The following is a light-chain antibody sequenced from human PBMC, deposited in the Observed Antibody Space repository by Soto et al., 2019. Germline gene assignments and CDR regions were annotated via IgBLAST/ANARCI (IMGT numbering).Light chain of an antibody. CDR1: QSVSSY. Sequence: EVVLTQSPATLSLSPGERATLSCRASQSVSSYLAWYQQRPGQAPRLLIYDASNRATGIPPRFSGSGSGTDFTLTISSLDPEDFVVYYCQQRSNWPRMTFGQGTRLEIK. V-gene: IGKV3-11*01. CDR2: DAS. J-gene: IGKJ5*01. CDR3: QQRSNWPRMT.